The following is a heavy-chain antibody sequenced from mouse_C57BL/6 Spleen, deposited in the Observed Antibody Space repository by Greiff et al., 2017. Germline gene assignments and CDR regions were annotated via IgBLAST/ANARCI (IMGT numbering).Heavy chain of an antibody. Sequence: QVQLQQPGAELVMPGASVKLSCKASGYTFTSYWMPWVKQRPGQGLEWIGEIDPSDSYTNYNQKFKGKSTLTVDKSSSTAYMQLSSLTSEDSAVYYCARGYYGSSPYFDYWGQGTTLTVSS. CDR3: ARGYYGSSPYFDY. CDR2: IDPSDSYT. D-gene: IGHD1-1*01. V-gene: IGHV1-69*01. CDR1: GYTFTSYW. J-gene: IGHJ2*01.